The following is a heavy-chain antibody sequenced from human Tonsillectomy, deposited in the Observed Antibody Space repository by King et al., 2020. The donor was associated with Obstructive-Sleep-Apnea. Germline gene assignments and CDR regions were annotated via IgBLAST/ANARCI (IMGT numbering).Heavy chain of an antibody. D-gene: IGHD2-2*01. Sequence: VQLVESGGGVVQPGGSLRLSCAASGFTFSSYSMHWVRQAPGKGLEWGAFIRYDESNKYYADSVKGRFTISRDNSKNTLYLQMNSLRAEDTALYYCAKDRQGYQVSEYWGQGTLVTVSS. J-gene: IGHJ4*02. CDR1: GFTFSSYS. V-gene: IGHV3-30*02. CDR3: AKDRQGYQVSEY. CDR2: IRYDESNK.